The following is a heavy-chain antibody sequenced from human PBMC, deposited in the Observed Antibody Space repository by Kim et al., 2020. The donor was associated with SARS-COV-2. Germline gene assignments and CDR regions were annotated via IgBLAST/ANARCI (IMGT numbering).Heavy chain of an antibody. D-gene: IGHD3-22*01. J-gene: IGHJ3*02. Sequence: SETLSLTCAVYGGSFSGYYWSWIRQPPGKGLEWIGEINHSGSTNYNPSLKSRVTISVDTSKNQFSLKLSSVTAADTAVYYCARGPYDSSGYYPGGIWGQGTMVTVSS. CDR1: GGSFSGYY. CDR3: ARGPYDSSGYYPGGI. CDR2: INHSGST. V-gene: IGHV4-34*01.